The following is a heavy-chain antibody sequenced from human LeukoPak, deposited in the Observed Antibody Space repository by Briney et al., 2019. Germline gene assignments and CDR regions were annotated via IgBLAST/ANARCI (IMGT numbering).Heavy chain of an antibody. CDR1: GDNVFSNNAA. D-gene: IGHD1-1*01. Sequence: SQTLALTCAISGDNVFSNNAAWNWIRQSPSRGLEWLGRTYHRSKWYNDYAVSVKGRITINPDTSKNQFSLPLISVTPEDTAVYYCARDGNTAWTPYFDYWGQGTLVTVSS. CDR2: TYHRSKWYN. CDR3: ARDGNTAWTPYFDY. J-gene: IGHJ4*02. V-gene: IGHV6-1*01.